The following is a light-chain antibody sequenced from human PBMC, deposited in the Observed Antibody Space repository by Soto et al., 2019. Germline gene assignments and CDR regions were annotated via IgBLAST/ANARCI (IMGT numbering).Light chain of an antibody. CDR2: GAS. CDR1: QSVSSN. V-gene: IGKV3-15*01. J-gene: IGKJ5*01. Sequence: EIVMTQSPATLSVSPGERATLSCRASQSVSSNLAWYQQKPGQAPRLLIYGASTRATGIPARFSGSGSGTEFTLTSSNLQCEDFAVYYCQQYNNWPPITFGQGTRLEIK. CDR3: QQYNNWPPIT.